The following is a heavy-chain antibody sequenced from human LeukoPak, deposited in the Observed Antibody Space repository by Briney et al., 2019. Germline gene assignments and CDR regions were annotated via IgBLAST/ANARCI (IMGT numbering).Heavy chain of an antibody. CDR1: GGSISIYY. CDR2: IYYRGST. V-gene: IGHV4-59*01. CDR3: ARDVLRYYDSSGYPVNWFDP. D-gene: IGHD3-22*01. J-gene: IGHJ5*02. Sequence: SETLSLTCTVAGGSISIYYWSWIRQPPGKGMEWFGYIYYRGSTNYNTSLKSRVTISVDTSKNQFSLKLSSVTAADTAVYYCARDVLRYYDSSGYPVNWFDPWGQGTLVTVSS.